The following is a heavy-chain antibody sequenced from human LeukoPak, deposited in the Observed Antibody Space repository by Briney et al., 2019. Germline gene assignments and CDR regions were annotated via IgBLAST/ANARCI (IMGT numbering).Heavy chain of an antibody. CDR3: ARYSYGYGMDV. V-gene: IGHV3-23*01. D-gene: IGHD5-18*01. J-gene: IGHJ6*02. CDR2: ISGSGGST. Sequence: GGSLRLSCAASGFTFKSYAMSWVRQAPGRGLEWVSAISGSGGSTYYADSVRGRFTISRDNSKNTLHLQMNGLRAEDTALYYCARYSYGYGMDVWGQGTSVTVSS. CDR1: GFTFKSYA.